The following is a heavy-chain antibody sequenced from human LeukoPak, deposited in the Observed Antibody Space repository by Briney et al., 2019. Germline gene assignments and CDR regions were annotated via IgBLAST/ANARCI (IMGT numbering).Heavy chain of an antibody. CDR3: AKDRSSSSIRGVFDP. V-gene: IGHV3-23*01. D-gene: IGHD6-6*01. Sequence: GGSLRLSCAASGFTFSSYAMSWVRQAPGKGLEWVSAISGSGGSTYYADSVKGRFTISRDNSKNTLYLQMNSLRAEDTAVYYCAKDRSSSSIRGVFDPWGQGTLVTVSS. CDR2: ISGSGGST. J-gene: IGHJ5*02. CDR1: GFTFSSYA.